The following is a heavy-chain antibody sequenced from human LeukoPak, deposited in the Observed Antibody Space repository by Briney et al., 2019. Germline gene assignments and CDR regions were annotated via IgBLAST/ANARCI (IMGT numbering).Heavy chain of an antibody. J-gene: IGHJ5*02. CDR1: GGSVSSYY. D-gene: IGHD6-13*01. Sequence: SETLSLTCTVSGGSVSSYYWSWIRRPPGKALEWIAYIFYSGSTNYNPSLKSRVTLSLDTSKNQFSLMLKSVTAADTAVYYCARRVAVVGSNWFDPWGQGTLVTVSS. CDR2: IFYSGST. CDR3: ARRVAVVGSNWFDP. V-gene: IGHV4-59*02.